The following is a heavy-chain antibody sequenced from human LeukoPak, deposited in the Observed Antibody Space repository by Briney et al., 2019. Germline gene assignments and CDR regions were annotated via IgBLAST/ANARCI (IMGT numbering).Heavy chain of an antibody. V-gene: IGHV4-59*01. CDR3: ARVRAAVAPLVFDY. CDR1: AGSISSYY. J-gene: IGHJ4*02. D-gene: IGHD6-19*01. CDR2: IYYSGST. Sequence: PSETLSLTSTVSAGSISSYYWSWIRPPPRKGLGWIGYIYYSGSTTYNPSLKSRVTISVDTSKSQFSLKLSSVTAADTAVYYCARVRAAVAPLVFDYWGQGTLVTVSS.